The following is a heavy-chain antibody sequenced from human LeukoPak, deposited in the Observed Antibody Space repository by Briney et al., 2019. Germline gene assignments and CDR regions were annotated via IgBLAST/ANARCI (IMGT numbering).Heavy chain of an antibody. Sequence: GASVTVSCKASGYTFTSYDFNWVRQATGQRPEWMGWMSPNSGDTGYAQKFQDRVTMTRNTSISTAYMELSSLRSDDTAVYYCARDQGIAVAGTDYWGQGTLVTVSS. CDR2: MSPNSGDT. J-gene: IGHJ4*02. CDR3: ARDQGIAVAGTDY. D-gene: IGHD6-19*01. CDR1: GYTFTSYD. V-gene: IGHV1-8*01.